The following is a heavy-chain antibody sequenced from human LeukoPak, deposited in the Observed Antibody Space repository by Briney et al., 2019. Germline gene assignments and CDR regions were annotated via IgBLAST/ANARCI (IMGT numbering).Heavy chain of an antibody. CDR2: IYYSGST. V-gene: IGHV4-59*01. J-gene: IGHJ5*02. Sequence: SETLSLTCPVSGGSISSYYWSWIRQPPGKGLEWIGYIYYSGSTNYNPSLKSRVTISVDTSKNQFSLKLSSVTAADTAVYYCARVEVRFGEYHWFDPWGQGTLVTVSS. CDR3: ARVEVRFGEYHWFDP. D-gene: IGHD3-10*01. CDR1: GGSISSYY.